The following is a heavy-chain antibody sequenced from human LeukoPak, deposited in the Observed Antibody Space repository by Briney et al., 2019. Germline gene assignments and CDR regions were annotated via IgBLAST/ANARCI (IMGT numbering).Heavy chain of an antibody. CDR3: ARDLSGSYYSTRYFDY. CDR2: ISSSSSYI. J-gene: IGHJ4*02. D-gene: IGHD1-26*01. CDR1: GFTFSSYS. V-gene: IGHV3-21*01. Sequence: PGGSLRPSCAASGFTFSSYSMNWVRQAPGKGLEWVSSISSSSSYIYYADSVKGRFTISRDNAKNSLYLQMNSLRAEDTAVYYCARDLSGSYYSTRYFDYWGQGTLVTVSS.